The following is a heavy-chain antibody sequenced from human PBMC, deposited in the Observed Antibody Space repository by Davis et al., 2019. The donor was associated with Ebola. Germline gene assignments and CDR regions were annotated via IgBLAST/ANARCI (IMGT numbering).Heavy chain of an antibody. V-gene: IGHV3-23*01. CDR1: EFTFSSYT. D-gene: IGHD3-22*01. CDR3: ARVRWTSGYYFDY. J-gene: IGHJ4*02. Sequence: PSETLSPTCAAPEFTFSSYTMGWVRQAPGKGLEWVSGISSSGGSTYYADSVKGRFTISRDNSKNTLYLQMNSLRAEDTAVYYCARVRWTSGYYFDYWGQGTLVTVSS. CDR2: ISSSGGST.